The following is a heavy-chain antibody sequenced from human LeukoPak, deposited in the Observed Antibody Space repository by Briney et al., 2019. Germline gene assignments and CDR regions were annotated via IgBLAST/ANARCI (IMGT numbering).Heavy chain of an antibody. D-gene: IGHD3-10*01. CDR2: INHSGST. CDR1: GGSFSGYY. Sequence: SETLSLTCAVYGGSFSGYYWSWIRQPPGKGLEWIGEINHSGSTNYNPSLKSRVTISIDKSKNQFSLKLNSVTAADTAVYYCARVIRGALRAAVFDIWGQGTMVTVSS. V-gene: IGHV4-34*01. J-gene: IGHJ3*02. CDR3: ARVIRGALRAAVFDI.